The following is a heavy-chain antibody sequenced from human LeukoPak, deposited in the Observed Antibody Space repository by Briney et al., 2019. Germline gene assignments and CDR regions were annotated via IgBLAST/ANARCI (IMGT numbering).Heavy chain of an antibody. CDR3: ARGGMDTAMASFDY. V-gene: IGHV4-34*01. Sequence: PSETLSLTCAVHGGSFSGYYWSWIRQPPGKGLEWIGEINHSGSTNYNPSLKSRVTISVDTSKNQFSLKLSSVTAADTAVYYCARGGMDTAMASFDYWGQGTLVTVSS. CDR2: INHSGST. J-gene: IGHJ4*02. CDR1: GGSFSGYY. D-gene: IGHD5-18*01.